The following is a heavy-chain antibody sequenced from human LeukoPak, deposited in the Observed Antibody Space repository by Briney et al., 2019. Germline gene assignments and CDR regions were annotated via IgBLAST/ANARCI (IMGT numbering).Heavy chain of an antibody. CDR3: AKVSVVVVAAAHHFDY. D-gene: IGHD2-15*01. J-gene: IGHJ4*02. CDR1: GFTFSSYA. V-gene: IGHV3-23*01. Sequence: PGGSLRLSCAASGFTFSSYAMTWGRQAPGKGLEWVSGISGSGGSTYYADSVKGRFTISRDNPKNTLYLQMNSLRAEDTAVYYCAKVSVVVVAAAHHFDYWGQGALVTVSS. CDR2: ISGSGGST.